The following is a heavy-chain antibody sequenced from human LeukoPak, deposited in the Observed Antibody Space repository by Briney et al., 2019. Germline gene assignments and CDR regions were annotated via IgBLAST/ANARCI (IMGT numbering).Heavy chain of an antibody. Sequence: SETLSLTCIVSGGSISTHYWSWIRQPPGKGLEWIGYIYYSGNTKYNPSLKSRVSISVDTSKNQFSLKMSSVTAADTAVYYCARAYSSSWYWNWFDPWGQGTLVTVSS. J-gene: IGHJ5*02. V-gene: IGHV4-59*08. CDR1: GGSISTHY. CDR3: ARAYSSSWYWNWFDP. D-gene: IGHD6-13*01. CDR2: IYYSGNT.